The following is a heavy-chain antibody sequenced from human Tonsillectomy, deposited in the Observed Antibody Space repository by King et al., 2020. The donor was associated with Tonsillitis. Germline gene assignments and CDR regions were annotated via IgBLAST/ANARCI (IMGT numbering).Heavy chain of an antibody. Sequence: VPLQESGPGLVKPSQTLSLTCTVSGGSISSGGYYWRWIRQRPGQGLEWIGYIYYSGSTYYNPSLKSRLTISVDTSKNQFSLKLSSVTAADTAVYYCASDFTIFGVVADAFDIWGQGTMVTVSA. J-gene: IGHJ3*02. CDR3: ASDFTIFGVVADAFDI. V-gene: IGHV4-31*03. D-gene: IGHD3-3*01. CDR1: GGSISSGGYY. CDR2: IYYSGST.